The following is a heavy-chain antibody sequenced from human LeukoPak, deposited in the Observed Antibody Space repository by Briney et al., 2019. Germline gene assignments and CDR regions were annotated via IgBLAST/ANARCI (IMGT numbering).Heavy chain of an antibody. CDR3: ARHTTILGHFGY. D-gene: IGHD5-24*01. J-gene: IGHJ4*02. CDR2: ISYDGSNK. V-gene: IGHV3-30-3*01. Sequence: GGSLRLSCTASGFTFSTYAMHWVRQAPGKGLEWVAVISYDGSNKYYADSVKGRFTISRDNSKNTLYLQMNSLRAEDTALYYCARHTTILGHFGYWGQGTLVTVSS. CDR1: GFTFSTYA.